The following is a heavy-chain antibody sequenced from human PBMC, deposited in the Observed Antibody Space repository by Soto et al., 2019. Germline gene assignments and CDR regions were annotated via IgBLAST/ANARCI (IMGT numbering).Heavy chain of an antibody. V-gene: IGHV3-11*03. CDR2: ISSSTSYT. J-gene: IGHJ4*02. D-gene: IGHD3-10*02. CDR1: GFTFSDYY. Sequence: PGGSLRLSCAASGFTFSDYYMSWIRQAPGKGLEWVSYISSSTSYTRYADSVKGRFTISRDNAKNSLYLQMNSLRAEDTAVYYCARIPLDYVFVHWGQGTLVTVSS. CDR3: ARIPLDYVFVH.